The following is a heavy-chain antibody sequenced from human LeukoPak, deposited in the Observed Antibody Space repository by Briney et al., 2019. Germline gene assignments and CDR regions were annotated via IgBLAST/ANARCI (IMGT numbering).Heavy chain of an antibody. Sequence: ASVKVSCKASGYTFTSYGISWVRQAPGQGLEWMGWISAYNGNTNYAQKLQGRVTMTTDTSTSTAYMELRSPRSDDTAVYYCARDYPYSSSSLSYYYYGMDVWGQGTTVTVSS. CDR2: ISAYNGNT. D-gene: IGHD6-6*01. V-gene: IGHV1-18*01. CDR1: GYTFTSYG. J-gene: IGHJ6*02. CDR3: ARDYPYSSSSLSYYYYGMDV.